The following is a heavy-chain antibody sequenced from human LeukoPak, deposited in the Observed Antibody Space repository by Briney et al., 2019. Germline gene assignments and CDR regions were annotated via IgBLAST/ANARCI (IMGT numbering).Heavy chain of an antibody. CDR3: SREITTGNFDY. CDR2: INPNNGNT. V-gene: IGHV1-18*01. D-gene: IGHD4-11*01. Sequence: GASVKVSCKASGYTFTNHGIIWVRQAPGQGLEWTGWINPNNGNTNYAQKFQGRVTMTTDTSTRTAYMELRSLRSDDTAVYFCSREITTGNFDYWGQGTLVTVSS. J-gene: IGHJ4*02. CDR1: GYTFTNHG.